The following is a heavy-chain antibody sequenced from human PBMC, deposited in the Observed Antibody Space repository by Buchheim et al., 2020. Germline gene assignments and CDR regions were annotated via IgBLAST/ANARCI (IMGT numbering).Heavy chain of an antibody. V-gene: IGHV4-61*02. CDR1: GGSISSGSYY. D-gene: IGHD6-6*01. Sequence: QVQLQESGSGLVKPSQTLSLTCTVSGGSISSGSYYWSWIRQPAGKGLEWIGRIYTSGSTNYNPSLTSRVTISVDTSKNQFSLKLSSVTAADTAVYYCARENAGYSSSPTFDYWGQGTL. CDR3: ARENAGYSSSPTFDY. J-gene: IGHJ4*02. CDR2: IYTSGST.